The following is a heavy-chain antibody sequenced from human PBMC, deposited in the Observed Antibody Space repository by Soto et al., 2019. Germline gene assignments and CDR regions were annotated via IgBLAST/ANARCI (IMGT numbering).Heavy chain of an antibody. Sequence: PGGSLRLSCAASGFTFSNAWMNWVRQAPGKGLEWVGRIKSKTDGGTTDYAAPVKGRFTISRDDSKNTLYLQMNSLKTEDTAVYYCTTDRYCSGGSCHGPPFDYWGQGTLVTVSS. CDR1: GFTFSNAW. V-gene: IGHV3-15*07. J-gene: IGHJ4*02. CDR2: IKSKTDGGTT. CDR3: TTDRYCSGGSCHGPPFDY. D-gene: IGHD2-15*01.